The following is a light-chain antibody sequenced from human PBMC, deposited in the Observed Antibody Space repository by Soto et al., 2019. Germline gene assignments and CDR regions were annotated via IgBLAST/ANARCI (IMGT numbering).Light chain of an antibody. J-gene: IGLJ1*01. CDR3: GSWDSSLSAYV. CDR2: DDD. CDR1: SANIGGNS. Sequence: QSVLTQPTSVSAAPGQKVTVSCSGGSANIGGNSVSWYQQLPGTAPKLLIYDDDKRPSGIPDRFSGSKSGTSATLGITGFQTGDEADYYCGSWDSSLSAYVFGTWPKVTVL. V-gene: IGLV1-51*01.